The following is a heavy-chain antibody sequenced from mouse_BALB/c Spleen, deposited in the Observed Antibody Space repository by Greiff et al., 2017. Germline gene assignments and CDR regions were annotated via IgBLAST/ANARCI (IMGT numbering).Heavy chain of an antibody. V-gene: IGHV14-4*02. CDR3: NAGGGHFDY. D-gene: IGHD3-3*01. Sequence: VQLKESGAKLVRSGASVKLSCTASGFNIKDYYMHWVKQRPEQGLEWIGWIDPENGDTEYAPKFQGKATMTADTSSNTAYLQLSSLTSEDTAVYYCNAGGGHFDYWGQGTTLTVSS. CDR1: GFNIKDYY. J-gene: IGHJ2*01. CDR2: IDPENGDT.